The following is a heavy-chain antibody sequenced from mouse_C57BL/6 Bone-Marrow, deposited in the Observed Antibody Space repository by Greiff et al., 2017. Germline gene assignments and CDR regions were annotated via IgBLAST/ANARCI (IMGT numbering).Heavy chain of an antibody. CDR3: ARHVYYGRMDY. Sequence: EVNVVESGGGLVQPGGSLKLSCAASGFTFSDYYMYWVRQTPEKRLEWVAYISNGGGSTYYPDTVKGRFTISRDNAKNTLYLQMSRLKSEDTAMYYCARHVYYGRMDYWGQGTSVTVSS. D-gene: IGHD1-1*01. J-gene: IGHJ4*01. CDR2: ISNGGGST. V-gene: IGHV5-12*01. CDR1: GFTFSDYY.